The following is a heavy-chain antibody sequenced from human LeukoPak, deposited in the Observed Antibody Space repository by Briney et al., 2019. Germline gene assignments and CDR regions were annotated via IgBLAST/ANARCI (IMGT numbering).Heavy chain of an antibody. CDR1: GLRFRSYA. CDR2: ISDDSSFT. J-gene: IGHJ4*02. V-gene: IGHV3-23*01. CDR3: ARDYKPYYYGSGSYDY. D-gene: IGHD3-10*01. Sequence: GGSLRLSCVASGLRFRSYAMNWVRQAPGKGLECISTISDDSSFTYYADSVKGRSAISRDDSKNTLYLQMNSLRAEDTAVYYRARDYKPYYYGSGSYDYWGQGTLVTVSS.